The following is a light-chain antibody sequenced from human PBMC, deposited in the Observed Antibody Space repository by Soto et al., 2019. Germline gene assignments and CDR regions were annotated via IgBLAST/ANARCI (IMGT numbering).Light chain of an antibody. CDR3: QSYDSSLTVYV. V-gene: IGLV1-40*01. Sequence: QSVPTQPPSVSGAPGQTVTISCTGSSSNIGAGYGVHWYQQLPGTAPKLLIHGNTNRPSGVPDRFSGSKSGTSASLAITGLQAEDEADYYCQSYDSSLTVYVFGTGTKVTV. CDR2: GNT. CDR1: SSNIGAGYG. J-gene: IGLJ1*01.